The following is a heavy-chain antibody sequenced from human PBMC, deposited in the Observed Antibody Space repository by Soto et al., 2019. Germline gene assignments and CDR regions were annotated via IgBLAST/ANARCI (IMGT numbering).Heavy chain of an antibody. V-gene: IGHV4-4*02. CDR2: IYHSGST. Sequence: SETLSLTCAVSGGSISSSNWWSWVRQPPGKGLEWIGEIYHSGSTNYNPPPKSRVTISVDTSKNQFSLKLTSVTAVDTVVYYCARHRYSCGVYYFDYWGQGTLVTVSS. D-gene: IGHD5-18*01. J-gene: IGHJ4*02. CDR1: GGSISSSNW. CDR3: ARHRYSCGVYYFDY.